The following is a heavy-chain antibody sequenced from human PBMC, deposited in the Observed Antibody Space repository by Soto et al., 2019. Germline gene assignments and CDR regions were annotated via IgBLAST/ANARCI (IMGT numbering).Heavy chain of an antibody. J-gene: IGHJ4*02. CDR1: GFTFSTYS. CDR3: VRGGSSRPDY. Sequence: GGSLRLSCAASGFTFSTYSINWVRQAPGRGLEWVSFISGSSTTYYADSVKGRFTVSRVNARNSLYLQMNSLRAEDTAVYYCVRGGSSRPDYWGQGTLVTVSS. V-gene: IGHV3-48*01. CDR2: ISGSSTT.